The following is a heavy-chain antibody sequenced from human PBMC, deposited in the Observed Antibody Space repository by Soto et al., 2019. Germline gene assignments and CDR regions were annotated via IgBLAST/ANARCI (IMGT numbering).Heavy chain of an antibody. CDR2: ISAHNGNT. V-gene: IGHV1-18*01. D-gene: IGHD1-1*01. CDR1: GYIFTTYG. Sequence: QVHLVQSGAEVKKPGASVKVSCKGSGYIFTTYGITWVRQAPGQGLEWMGWISAHNGNTNYAQKLQGRVTVTRDTPTSTAYMEQRNLRSDDTAVYYCARGRYGDYWGQGALVTVSS. J-gene: IGHJ4*02. CDR3: ARGRYGDY.